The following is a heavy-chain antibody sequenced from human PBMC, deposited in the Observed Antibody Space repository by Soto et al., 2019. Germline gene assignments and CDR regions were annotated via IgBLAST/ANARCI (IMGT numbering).Heavy chain of an antibody. D-gene: IGHD2-15*01. Sequence: GGSLRLSCAASGFTFSNAWMSWVRQAPGKGLEWVGRIKSKTDGGTTDYAAPVKGRFTISRDDSKNTLYLQMNSLKTEDTAVYYCTTEPFVGYCSGGSCYLDPDALWGQGTLVTVSS. CDR3: TTEPFVGYCSGGSCYLDPDAL. CDR2: IKSKTDGGTT. CDR1: GFTFSNAW. J-gene: IGHJ4*02. V-gene: IGHV3-15*01.